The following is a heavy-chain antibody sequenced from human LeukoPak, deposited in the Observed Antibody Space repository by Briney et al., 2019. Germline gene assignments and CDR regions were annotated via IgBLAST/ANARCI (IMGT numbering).Heavy chain of an antibody. J-gene: IGHJ4*02. CDR2: IESKTDGGTT. D-gene: IGHD3-10*01. CDR3: TTYGSGRKFDY. CDR1: GFSFSDAW. Sequence: SGGSLRLSCAASGFSFSDAWMSWVRQIPGKGLEWVGRIESKTDGGTTDYAAPVKGRFTITRDDSTNTLYLQMNSLKSEDTAVYYCTTYGSGRKFDYWGQGILVTVSS. V-gene: IGHV3-15*04.